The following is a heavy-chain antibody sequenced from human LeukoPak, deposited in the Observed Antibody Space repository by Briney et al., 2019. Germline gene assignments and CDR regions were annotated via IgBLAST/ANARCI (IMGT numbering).Heavy chain of an antibody. D-gene: IGHD5-18*01. CDR3: AKVDTAMFY. J-gene: IGHJ4*02. CDR1: GFTFSSYA. V-gene: IGHV3-30*18. CDR2: ISYDGSNK. Sequence: GGSLRLSCAASGFTFSSYAMSWVRQAPGKGLEWVAVISYDGSNKYYADSVKGRFTISRDNSKNTLYLQMNSLRAEDTAVYYCAKVDTAMFYWGQGTLVTVSS.